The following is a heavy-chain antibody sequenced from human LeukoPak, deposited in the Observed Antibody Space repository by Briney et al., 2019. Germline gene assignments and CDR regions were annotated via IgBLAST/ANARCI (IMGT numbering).Heavy chain of an antibody. V-gene: IGHV3-21*04. CDR2: ISSSSSYI. J-gene: IGHJ5*02. CDR3: AKVGWANWFDP. CDR1: GFTFSSYW. D-gene: IGHD6-19*01. Sequence: GGSLRLSCAASGFTFSSYWMSWVRQAPGKGLEWVSSISSSSSYIYYADSVKGRFTISRDNSKNTLYLQMNSLRAEDTAVYYCAKVGWANWFDPWGQGTLVTVSS.